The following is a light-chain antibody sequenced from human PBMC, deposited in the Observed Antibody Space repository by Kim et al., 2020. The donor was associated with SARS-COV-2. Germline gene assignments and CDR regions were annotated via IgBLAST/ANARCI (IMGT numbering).Light chain of an antibody. CDR1: SGHGSYA. Sequence: ASVKLTCTLSSGHGSYANAWQQQQPEKGARYLVQVNSDGSHSEGDEIPDRFSGSSSGAARYLTISSLQSEEEADYYCQTWGTGNWVFGGGTQLTVL. V-gene: IGLV4-69*02. CDR2: VNSDGSH. CDR3: QTWGTGNWV. J-gene: IGLJ3*02.